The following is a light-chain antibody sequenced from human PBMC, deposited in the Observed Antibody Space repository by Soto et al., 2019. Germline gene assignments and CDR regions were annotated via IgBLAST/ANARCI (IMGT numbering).Light chain of an antibody. CDR1: SSDVGGYNF. CDR3: SSYAGSNNRYV. V-gene: IGLV2-8*01. J-gene: IGLJ1*01. Sequence: QSALTQPPSASGSPGQSVTISCTGTSSDVGGYNFVSWYQQHPGKAPKLMIYEVIKRPSGVPDRFSGSKSDNTASLTVSGLQAEDEADYYCSSYAGSNNRYVFGTGTKLTVL. CDR2: EVI.